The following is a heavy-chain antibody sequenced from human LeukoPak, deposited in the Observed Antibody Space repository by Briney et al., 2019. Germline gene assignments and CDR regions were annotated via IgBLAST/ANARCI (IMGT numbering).Heavy chain of an antibody. V-gene: IGHV1-69*06. CDR1: GFTFSSYA. D-gene: IGHD3-3*01. J-gene: IGHJ5*02. CDR2: IIPIFGTA. CDR3: ARGELRFLEWPFWFDP. Sequence: PGGSLRLSCAASGFTFSSYAISWVRQAPGQGLEWMGGIIPIFGTADYAQKFQGRVTITADKSTSTAYMELSSLRSEDTAVYYCARGELRFLEWPFWFDPWGQGTLVTVSS.